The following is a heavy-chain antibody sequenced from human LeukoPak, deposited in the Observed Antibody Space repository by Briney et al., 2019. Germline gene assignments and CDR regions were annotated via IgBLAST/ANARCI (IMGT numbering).Heavy chain of an antibody. CDR2: ISYDGSNK. Sequence: GGSLRLSCAASGFTFSSYGMHRVRQAPGKGLEWVAVISYDGSNKYYADSVKGRFTISRDNAKNTLYLQMNSLRAEDTAVYYCARAERQFGDYWGQGTLVTVSS. V-gene: IGHV3-30*03. CDR1: GFTFSSYG. J-gene: IGHJ4*02. CDR3: ARAERQFGDY. D-gene: IGHD1-1*01.